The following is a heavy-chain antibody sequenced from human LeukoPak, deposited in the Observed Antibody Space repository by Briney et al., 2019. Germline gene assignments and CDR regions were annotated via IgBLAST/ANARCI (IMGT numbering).Heavy chain of an antibody. J-gene: IGHJ4*02. D-gene: IGHD3-10*01. CDR2: IYSGGST. Sequence: GGSLRLSCAASGFTFSSYAMSWVRQAPGKGLEWVSVIYSGGSTYYADSVKGRFTISRDNSKNTLYLQMNSLRAEDTAVYYCAGGPRFSGIDYWGQGTLVTVSS. CDR3: AGGPRFSGIDY. V-gene: IGHV3-66*01. CDR1: GFTFSSYA.